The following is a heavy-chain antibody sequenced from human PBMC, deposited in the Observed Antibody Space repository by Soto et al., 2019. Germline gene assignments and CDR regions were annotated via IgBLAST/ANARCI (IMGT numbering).Heavy chain of an antibody. CDR2: IGTAGDT. Sequence: EVQLVESGGGLVQPGGSLRLSCAASGFTFSSYDMHWVRQVTGKGLEWVSTIGTAGDTYYQDSVRGRFTISRENAKNSLYLQMNSLRAGDTAVYYCARVAYGDYAFDSWGQGTLVTVSS. J-gene: IGHJ4*02. D-gene: IGHD4-17*01. CDR3: ARVAYGDYAFDS. V-gene: IGHV3-13*04. CDR1: GFTFSSYD.